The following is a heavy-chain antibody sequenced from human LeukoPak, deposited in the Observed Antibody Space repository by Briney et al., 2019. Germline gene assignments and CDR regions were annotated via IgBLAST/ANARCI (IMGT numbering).Heavy chain of an antibody. J-gene: IGHJ4*02. CDR3: ATTSYYYDSSGYYLFDY. D-gene: IGHD3-22*01. V-gene: IGHV3-23*01. CDR2: ISGNGGNT. CDR1: GFTFSNYA. Sequence: GGSLRLSCAASGFTFSNYAMSWVRQAPGKGLQWVSAISGNGGNTYYADSVKGRFTLSRDNSKHTIYLQMNSLGAEDTALYYCATTSYYYDSSGYYLFDYWGQGTLVTVSS.